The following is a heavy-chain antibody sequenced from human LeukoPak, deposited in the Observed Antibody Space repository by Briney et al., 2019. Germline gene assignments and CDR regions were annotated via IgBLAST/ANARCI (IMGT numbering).Heavy chain of an antibody. V-gene: IGHV1-2*02. J-gene: IGHJ4*02. CDR1: GYTFTGYY. CDR3: ARQNGLRIQADY. D-gene: IGHD2-8*01. Sequence: ASVKVSCKASGYTFTGYYMHWVRQAPGQGLEWMGWINPNSGGTNYAQKFQDRVTMTRDTSISTAYMELSRLRSDDTAVYYCARQNGLRIQADYWGQGTLVTVSP. CDR2: INPNSGGT.